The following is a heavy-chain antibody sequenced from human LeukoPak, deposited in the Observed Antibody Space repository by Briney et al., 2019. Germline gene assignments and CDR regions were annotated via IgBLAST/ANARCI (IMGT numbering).Heavy chain of an antibody. J-gene: IGHJ6*04. CDR3: ARDATLTPPPYYDGMDV. V-gene: IGHV4-59*01. CDR1: GGSISSYY. Sequence: SETLSLTCTVSGGSISSYYWSWIRQPPGKGLEWIGYIYYSGSTNYNPSLKSRVTISVDTSKNQFSLKLSSVTAADTAVYYCARDATLTPPPYYDGMDVWGEGTTVTVSS. CDR2: IYYSGST.